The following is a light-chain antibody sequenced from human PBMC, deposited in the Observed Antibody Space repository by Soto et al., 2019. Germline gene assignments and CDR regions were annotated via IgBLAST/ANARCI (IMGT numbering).Light chain of an antibody. J-gene: IGKJ3*01. CDR1: HSFSRS. CDR3: QQYNDWPPFT. Sequence: DIVMTQSPATLSVAPGERVTLSCRASHSFSRSFAWYQQKPGQAPRLVLYGASTRATGIPARFSGSGSGTEFTLTISSLQSEDFAVYYCQQYNDWPPFTFGPGTKVDIK. V-gene: IGKV3-15*01. CDR2: GAS.